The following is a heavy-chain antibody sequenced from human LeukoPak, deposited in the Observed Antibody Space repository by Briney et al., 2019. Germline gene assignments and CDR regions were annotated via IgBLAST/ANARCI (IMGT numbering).Heavy chain of an antibody. D-gene: IGHD5-18*01. CDR3: ARQHTAMVLDAFDI. CDR1: GYRFTSYL. J-gene: IGHJ3*02. CDR2: IYPGDSDT. V-gene: IGHV5-51*01. Sequence: KVGESLKISCLGSGYRFTSYLMGWVRPMPGKGVEWMGIIYPGDSDTRYSPSFQGQVPISDDKSISTAYLQWSSLKASDPAMYYWARQHTAMVLDAFDIWGQGTMATVSS.